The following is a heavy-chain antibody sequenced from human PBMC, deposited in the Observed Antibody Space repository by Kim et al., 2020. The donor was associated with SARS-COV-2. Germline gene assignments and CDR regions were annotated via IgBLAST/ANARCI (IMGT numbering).Heavy chain of an antibody. CDR1: GYTFTSYD. J-gene: IGHJ4*02. V-gene: IGHV1-8*01. CDR3: ARVVDLLKPYYFDY. Sequence: ASVKVSCKASGYTFTSYDINWVRQATGQGLEWMGWMNPNSGNTGYAQKFQGRVTMTRNTSISTAYMELSSLRSEDTAVYYCARVVDLLKPYYFDYWGQGTLVTVSS. CDR2: MNPNSGNT. D-gene: IGHD2-15*01.